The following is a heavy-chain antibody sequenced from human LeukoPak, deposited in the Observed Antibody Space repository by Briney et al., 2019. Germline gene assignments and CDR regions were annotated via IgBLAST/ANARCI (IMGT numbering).Heavy chain of an antibody. J-gene: IGHJ4*02. CDR3: ARSASRYFDWFDY. CDR2: IYPGDSDT. D-gene: IGHD3-9*01. V-gene: IGHV5-51*01. Sequence: LGESLKISCKGSGYSFTSYWIGWVRQMPGKGLEWMGIIYPGDSDTRYIPSFQGQVTISADKSINTAYLQWSSLKASDTAIYYCARSASRYFDWFDYWGQGTLVTVSS. CDR1: GYSFTSYW.